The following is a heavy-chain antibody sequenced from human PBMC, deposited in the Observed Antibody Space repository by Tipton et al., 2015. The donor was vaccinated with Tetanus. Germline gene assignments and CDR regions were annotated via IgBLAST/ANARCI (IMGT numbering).Heavy chain of an antibody. CDR2: SWYDGTDK. J-gene: IGHJ4*02. CDR3: AREADCNGGSCFSGDFDN. Sequence: SLRLSCAASGFIFSSHGIHWVRQAPGKGLEWVAVSWYDGTDKYYADSVKGRFTISRDNSKNTLYLQMNSLRAEDTAVYYCAREADCNGGSCFSGDFDNWGQGTQVTVSS. D-gene: IGHD2-15*01. V-gene: IGHV3-33*01. CDR1: GFIFSSHG.